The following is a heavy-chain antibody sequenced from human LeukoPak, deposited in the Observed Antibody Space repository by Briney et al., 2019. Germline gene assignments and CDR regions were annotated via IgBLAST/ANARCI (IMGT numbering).Heavy chain of an antibody. CDR3: AKDQGDLRYSSSWYYFDY. J-gene: IGHJ4*02. D-gene: IGHD6-13*01. Sequence: GGSLRLSCAASGFTFSSYAMSWVRQAPGKGLEWVSAISGIGGSTYYADSVKGRFTISRDNSKNTLYLQMNSLRAEDTAVYYCAKDQGDLRYSSSWYYFDYWGQGTLVTVSS. CDR1: GFTFSSYA. V-gene: IGHV3-23*01. CDR2: ISGIGGST.